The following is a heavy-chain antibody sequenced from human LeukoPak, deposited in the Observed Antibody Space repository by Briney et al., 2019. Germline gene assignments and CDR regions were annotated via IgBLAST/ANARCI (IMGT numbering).Heavy chain of an antibody. J-gene: IGHJ6*04. CDR2: IWYGGSNK. Sequence: GGSLRLSCAASGFTFSSYGMHWVRQAPGKGLEWVAVIWYGGSNKYYADSVKGRFTISRDNSKNTLYLQMNSLRAEDTAVYYCARERGDYYYGMDVWGKGTTVTVSS. V-gene: IGHV3-33*01. CDR1: GFTFSSYG. CDR3: ARERGDYYYGMDV. D-gene: IGHD4-17*01.